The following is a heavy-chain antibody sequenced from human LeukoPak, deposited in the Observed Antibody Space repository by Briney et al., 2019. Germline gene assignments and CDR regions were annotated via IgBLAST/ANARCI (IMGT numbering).Heavy chain of an antibody. CDR1: GGSISTENYD. D-gene: IGHD3-16*01. CDR3: VVDGAMDH. J-gene: IGHJ4*02. CDR2: IYYTGST. V-gene: IGHV4-39*01. Sequence: SETLSLTCTVSGGSISTENYDWGWIRQPPGKGLEWIGNIYYTGSTNYNPSPKGRVTISVDTLKNQFSLRLTSMTAADTAVYYCVVDGAMDHWSQGTLVTVSS.